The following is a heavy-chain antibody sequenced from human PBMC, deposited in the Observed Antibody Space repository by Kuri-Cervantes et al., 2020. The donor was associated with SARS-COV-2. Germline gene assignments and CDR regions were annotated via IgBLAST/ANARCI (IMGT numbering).Heavy chain of an antibody. CDR3: ARPEPGSSGWLEYFQH. Sequence: GRSLRLACMGSGYSFTSYWIGWVRQMPGKGLEWMGIIYPVDSDTRYSPSFHGQVTISANKSISTAYLQWSSLKASDTAMYYCARPEPGSSGWLEYFQHWGQGTMVTVSS. CDR2: IYPVDSDT. J-gene: IGHJ1*01. D-gene: IGHD6-19*01. V-gene: IGHV5-51*01. CDR1: GYSFTSYW.